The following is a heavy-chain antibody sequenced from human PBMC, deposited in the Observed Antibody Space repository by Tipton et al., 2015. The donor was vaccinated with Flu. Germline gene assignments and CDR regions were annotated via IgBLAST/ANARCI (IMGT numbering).Heavy chain of an antibody. V-gene: IGHV3-74*01. D-gene: IGHD1-7*01. CDR1: GFTFRNHW. CDR3: VRAVGTAHVNYFDP. J-gene: IGHJ5*02. CDR2: INNEGTET. Sequence: SLRLSCEAPGFTFRNHWMHWVRQAPGKGLEWVAHINNEGTETSYADSVKGRFTISRDNTKNTLSLQMNVLRAEDTAVYYCVRAVGTAHVNYFDPWGQGTLVTVSS.